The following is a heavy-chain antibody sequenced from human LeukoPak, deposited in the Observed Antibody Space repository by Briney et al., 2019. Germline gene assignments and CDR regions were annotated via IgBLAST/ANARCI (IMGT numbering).Heavy chain of an antibody. J-gene: IGHJ6*02. V-gene: IGHV4-61*01. D-gene: IGHD6-19*01. CDR3: ARNRGWYATDV. Sequence: SETLSLTCSVSGGSVRSDISHWSWIRQPPGKGLEWIAYVHYSESASYNPSLESRVTISLDKSQNQFSLELTSVTAADTAVYYCARNRGWYATDVWGQGAAVTVSS. CDR1: GGSVRSDISH. CDR2: VHYSESA.